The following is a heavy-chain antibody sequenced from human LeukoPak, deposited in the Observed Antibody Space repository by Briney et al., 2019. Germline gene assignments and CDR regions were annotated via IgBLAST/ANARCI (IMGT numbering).Heavy chain of an antibody. V-gene: IGHV3-23*01. Sequence: GGSLRLSCAASGFTFSSYAMSWVRQAPGKGLEWVSAISGSGGSTYYADSVKGRFTISRDNSKNTLYLQMNSLKTEDTAVYYCTRHRRDGYDYVDYWGQGTLVTVSS. D-gene: IGHD6-13*01. CDR3: TRHRRDGYDYVDY. CDR1: GFTFSSYA. J-gene: IGHJ4*02. CDR2: ISGSGGST.